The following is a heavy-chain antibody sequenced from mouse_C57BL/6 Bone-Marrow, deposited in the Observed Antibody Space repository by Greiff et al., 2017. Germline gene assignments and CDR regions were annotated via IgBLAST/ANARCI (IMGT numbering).Heavy chain of an antibody. J-gene: IGHJ4*01. Sequence: EVQVVESGGDLVKPGGSLKLSCAASGFTFSSYGMSWVRQTPDKRLEWVATISSGGSYTYYPDSVKGRFTISRDNAKNTLYLQMSSLKSEDTAMYYCARGTTVVGYYYAMDYWGQGTSVTVSS. CDR1: GFTFSSYG. V-gene: IGHV5-6*01. CDR3: ARGTTVVGYYYAMDY. D-gene: IGHD1-1*01. CDR2: ISSGGSYT.